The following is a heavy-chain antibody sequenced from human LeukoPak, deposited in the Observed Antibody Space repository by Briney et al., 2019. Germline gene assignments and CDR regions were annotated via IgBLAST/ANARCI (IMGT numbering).Heavy chain of an antibody. CDR1: GGSISSYY. V-gene: IGHV4-39*01. CDR3: ARHYSGSYSD. J-gene: IGHJ4*02. CDR2: IYYSGST. D-gene: IGHD1-26*01. Sequence: PSETLSLTCTVSGGSISSYYWGSIRQPPGKGLEWIGSIYYSGSTYYNPSLKSRVTISVDTSKNQFSLKLSSVTAADTAVYYCARHYSGSYSDWGQGTLVTVSS.